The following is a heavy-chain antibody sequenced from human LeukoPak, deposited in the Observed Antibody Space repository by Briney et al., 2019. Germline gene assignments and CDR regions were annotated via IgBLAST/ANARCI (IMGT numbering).Heavy chain of an antibody. J-gene: IGHJ6*02. CDR2: IYHSGST. D-gene: IGHD1-26*01. Sequence: PSETLSLTCAVSGGSISSGGYSWSWIRQTPGKGLEWIGYIYHSGSTYYNPSLKSRVTISVDRSKNQFSLKLSSVTAADTAVYYCARVVGATTRDYYYGMDVWGQGTTVTVSS. CDR3: ARVVGATTRDYYYGMDV. CDR1: GGSISSGGYS. V-gene: IGHV4-30-2*01.